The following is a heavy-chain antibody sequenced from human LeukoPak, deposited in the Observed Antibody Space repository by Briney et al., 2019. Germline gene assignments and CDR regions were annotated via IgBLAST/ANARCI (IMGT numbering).Heavy chain of an antibody. V-gene: IGHV3-74*01. D-gene: IGHD3-22*01. Sequence: GGSLRLSCAASGFTFSSYWMHWVSQAPGKGRGWGSYINTYGSDTNYAVSVNGRFTISTDNAKNTLYLQMNSLRAEDTAVYYCVRGGFGYFFWGQGTQVTVSS. CDR2: INTYGSDT. J-gene: IGHJ4*02. CDR1: GFTFSSYW. CDR3: VRGGFGYFF.